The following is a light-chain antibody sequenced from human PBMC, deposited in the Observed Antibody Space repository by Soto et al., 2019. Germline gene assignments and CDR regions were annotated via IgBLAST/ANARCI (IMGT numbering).Light chain of an antibody. CDR3: QQYYSIPYT. CDR2: WAS. V-gene: IGKV4-1*01. CDR1: QSVFYSSNNKNY. Sequence: DIVMTQSPDSLAVSLGERATINCKSSQSVFYSSNNKNYLAWYQQKPGQPPKLLTYWASIRESGVPDRFSGSGSGTDFTLTISSLQAADVAVYYCQQYYSIPYTFGQGTKLEI. J-gene: IGKJ2*01.